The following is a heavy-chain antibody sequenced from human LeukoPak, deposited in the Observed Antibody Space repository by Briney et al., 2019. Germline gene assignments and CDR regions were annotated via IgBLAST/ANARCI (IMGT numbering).Heavy chain of an antibody. V-gene: IGHV3-23*01. CDR2: ISGSGGST. Sequence: GGSLRLSCAASGFTFSSYAMSWVRQAPGKGLEWVSAISGSGGSTYYADSVKGRFTISRDNSKNTLYLQMNSLRAEDTAVYYCAKGPTARPFYYYYMDVWGKGTTVTVSS. CDR1: GFTFSSYA. CDR3: AKGPTARPFYYYYMDV. J-gene: IGHJ6*03. D-gene: IGHD6-6*01.